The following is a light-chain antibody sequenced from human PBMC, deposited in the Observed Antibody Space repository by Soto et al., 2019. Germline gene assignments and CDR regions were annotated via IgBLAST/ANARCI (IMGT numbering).Light chain of an antibody. Sequence: EIVLTQSPGTLSLSPGERATLSCRVSQSVSGNFLAWYQQKSGQAPRLLIYGASTRATDIPDTFSGSGSGTDFTLTISRLEPEDFAVYYCQQYVTSPITFGQGTRLEIK. J-gene: IGKJ5*01. CDR3: QQYVTSPIT. CDR1: QSVSGNF. CDR2: GAS. V-gene: IGKV3-20*01.